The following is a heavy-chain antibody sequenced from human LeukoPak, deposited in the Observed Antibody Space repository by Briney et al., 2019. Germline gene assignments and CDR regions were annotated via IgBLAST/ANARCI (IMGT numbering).Heavy chain of an antibody. CDR2: IYYSGST. D-gene: IGHD3-16*01. CDR3: ARASVRLGKIY. V-gene: IGHV4-31*03. CDR1: GGSISSGGYY. J-gene: IGHJ4*02. Sequence: EPSETLSLTCTVSGGSISSGGYYWSWIRQHPGKGLEWIGYIYYSGSTYYNPSLKSRVTISVDTSKNQFSLKLSSVTAADTAVYYCARASVRLGKIYWGQGTLVTVSS.